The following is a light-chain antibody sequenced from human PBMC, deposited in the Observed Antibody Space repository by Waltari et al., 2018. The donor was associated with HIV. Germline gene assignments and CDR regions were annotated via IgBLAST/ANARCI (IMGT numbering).Light chain of an antibody. Sequence: SELTQPPSVSVSPGQTARISCSGDTLSKQYAYWYQQIPGTAPKLLISGNKNRPSGVPDRFSASKSGTSASLTISGLQAEDEADYFCQSYDISLSASVVFGGGTRLTVL. CDR2: GNK. CDR3: QSYDISLSASVV. V-gene: IGLV1-40*01. J-gene: IGLJ2*01. CDR1: TLSKQY.